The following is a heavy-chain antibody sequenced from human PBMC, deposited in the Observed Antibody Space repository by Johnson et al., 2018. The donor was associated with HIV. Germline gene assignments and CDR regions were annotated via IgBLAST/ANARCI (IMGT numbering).Heavy chain of an antibody. D-gene: IGHD3-3*01. CDR1: GFIFGNYW. J-gene: IGHJ3*02. CDR2: IKQDAIEI. CDR3: ARGWSGAFDI. V-gene: IGHV3-7*04. Sequence: VQLVESGGGLVQPGGSLRLSCAASGFIFGNYWMSWVRQAPGKGLEWVANIKQDAIEIYYVDSVKGRFTISRDNAQNSLYLQMNSLRAEDTAVYYCARGWSGAFDIWGQGTMVTVSS.